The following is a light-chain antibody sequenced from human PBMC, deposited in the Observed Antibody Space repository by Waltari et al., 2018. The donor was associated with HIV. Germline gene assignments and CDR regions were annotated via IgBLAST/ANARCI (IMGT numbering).Light chain of an antibody. Sequence: QSVLTQPPSASGSPGQRGTISCFGSNSNIGPNHVYCYQQLPGAAPRLLIYKNSQRPSGVPDRFSGSKSGTSASLAISGLRSEDEAEYYCATWDDSLSGRWVFGGGTKLTVL. CDR1: NSNIGPNH. V-gene: IGLV1-47*01. CDR3: ATWDDSLSGRWV. CDR2: KNS. J-gene: IGLJ3*02.